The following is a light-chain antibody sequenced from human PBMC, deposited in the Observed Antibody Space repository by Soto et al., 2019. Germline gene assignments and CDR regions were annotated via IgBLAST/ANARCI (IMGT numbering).Light chain of an antibody. CDR1: QSISSR. J-gene: IGKJ4*01. CDR2: RAS. Sequence: DIQMTQSPSTLSASVGDRVTITCRASQSISSRLAWYQQKPGKAPKLLIYRASNLESGVPSRFSGSGSGTEFTLTISSLQPADFATYYCQQYNSYPLTFGGGTKVEIK. CDR3: QQYNSYPLT. V-gene: IGKV1-5*03.